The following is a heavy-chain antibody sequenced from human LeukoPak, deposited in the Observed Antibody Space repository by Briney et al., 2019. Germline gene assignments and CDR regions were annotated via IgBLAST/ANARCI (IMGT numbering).Heavy chain of an antibody. J-gene: IGHJ6*03. CDR3: ARDAGVDYAPYYMDV. CDR1: GGSFSGYY. D-gene: IGHD3-16*01. V-gene: IGHV3-20*04. CDR2: INWNGGST. Sequence: ETLSLTCAVYGGSFSGYYWSWVRQPPGKGLEWVSGINWNGGSTGYADSVKGRFTISRDNAKNSLYLQMNSLRAEDTALYYCARDAGVDYAPYYMDVWGKGTTVTVSS.